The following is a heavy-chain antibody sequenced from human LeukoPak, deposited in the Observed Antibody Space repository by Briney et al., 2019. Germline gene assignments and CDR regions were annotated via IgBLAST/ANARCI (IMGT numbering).Heavy chain of an antibody. CDR3: AKVKYCSGGSCYPLFDC. CDR1: GFTFSSYA. CDR2: ISGSGGST. Sequence: PGGSLRLSCAASGFTFSSYAMSWVRQAPGKGLEWVSAISGSGGSTYYADSVKGRFTISRDNSKNTLYLQMNSLRAEDTAVYYCAKVKYCSGGSCYPLFDCWGQGTLVTASS. D-gene: IGHD2-15*01. V-gene: IGHV3-23*01. J-gene: IGHJ4*02.